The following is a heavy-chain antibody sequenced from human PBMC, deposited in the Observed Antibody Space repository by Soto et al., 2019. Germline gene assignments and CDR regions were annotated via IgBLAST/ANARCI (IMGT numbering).Heavy chain of an antibody. D-gene: IGHD4-17*01. CDR2: IIPIFGTA. V-gene: IGHV1-69*13. CDR3: ARNYGDSIRNWFDP. CDR1: GGTFSSYA. Sequence: ASVKVSCKASGGTFSSYAISWVRQAPGQGLEWMGGIIPIFGTANYAQKFQGRVTITADESTSTAYMELSSLRSEDTAVYYCARNYGDSIRNWFDPWGQGTLVTVSS. J-gene: IGHJ5*02.